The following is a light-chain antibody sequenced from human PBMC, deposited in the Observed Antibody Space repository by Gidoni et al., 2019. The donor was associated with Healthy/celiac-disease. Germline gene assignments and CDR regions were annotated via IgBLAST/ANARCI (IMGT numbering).Light chain of an antibody. J-gene: IGKJ3*01. V-gene: IGKV3-20*01. CDR2: CAS. Sequence: DIVLTQSPGILSLSPGERATPSCRASQSIISSFLAWYQQRPGQAPRLLIDCASTRATGIADRFRGSGSETDFTLTISRLEPEDFAVYYCQQYGSTGFTFGPGTKVDMK. CDR3: QQYGSTGFT. CDR1: QSIISSF.